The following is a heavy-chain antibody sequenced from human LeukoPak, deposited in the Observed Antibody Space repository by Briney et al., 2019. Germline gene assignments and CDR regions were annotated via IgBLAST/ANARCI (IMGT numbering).Heavy chain of an antibody. CDR3: AKGRAGDYYDSSGYSPIFDY. CDR2: ISGSGGST. D-gene: IGHD3-22*01. CDR1: GFTFSSYA. J-gene: IGHJ4*02. Sequence: PGGSLRLSCAASGFTFSSYAMSWVRQAPGKGLEWVSAISGSGGSTYYADSVKGRFTISRDNSKNTLYLQMNSLRAEDTAVCYCAKGRAGDYYDSSGYSPIFDYWGQGTLVTVSS. V-gene: IGHV3-23*01.